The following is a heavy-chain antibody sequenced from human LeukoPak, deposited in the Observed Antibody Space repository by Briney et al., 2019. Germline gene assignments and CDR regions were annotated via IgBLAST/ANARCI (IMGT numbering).Heavy chain of an antibody. J-gene: IGHJ4*02. V-gene: IGHV3-23*01. CDR3: AKRTSGSSWYSSDY. CDR2: LTGSGGST. CDR1: GFTFSSSS. D-gene: IGHD6-13*01. Sequence: GGSLRLSCAASGFTFSSSSMSWVRQAPGKGLEWVSALTGSGGSTYYADSVKGRFTISRANSKKTLFLQMNSLRAEDTAVYYCAKRTSGSSWYSSDYGGQGTLVTVSS.